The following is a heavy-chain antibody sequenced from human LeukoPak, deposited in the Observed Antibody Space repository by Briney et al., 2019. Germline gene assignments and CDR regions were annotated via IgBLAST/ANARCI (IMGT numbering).Heavy chain of an antibody. V-gene: IGHV3-21*01. CDR1: GFTFSAHS. J-gene: IGHJ4*02. CDR2: ISRGSSYI. Sequence: GGSLRLSCAASGFTFSAHSMNWVRQAPGKGLEWVSSISRGSSYIYYADSVKGRFTISRDNAKNSLYLQMNSLRAADTAVYYCARDSGSYYEEYYFDYWGQGTLVTVSS. D-gene: IGHD1-26*01. CDR3: ARDSGSYYEEYYFDY.